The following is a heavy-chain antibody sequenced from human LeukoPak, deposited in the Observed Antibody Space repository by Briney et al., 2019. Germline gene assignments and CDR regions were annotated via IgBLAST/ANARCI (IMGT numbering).Heavy chain of an antibody. V-gene: IGHV3-48*04. D-gene: IGHD2-2*01. Sequence: GGSLRLSCAASGFTFSNYNMNWVRQAPGKGLEWVSYISSGSSTIYYADSVKGRFTISRDNAKNSLYLQMNSLRAEDTAVYYCASDYCTSTSCYTYYFDYWGQGTLVTVSS. CDR2: ISSGSSTI. CDR3: ASDYCTSTSCYTYYFDY. CDR1: GFTFSNYN. J-gene: IGHJ4*02.